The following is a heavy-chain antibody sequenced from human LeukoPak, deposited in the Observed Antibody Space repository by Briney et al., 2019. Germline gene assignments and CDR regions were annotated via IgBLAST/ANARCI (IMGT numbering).Heavy chain of an antibody. CDR1: GGSISTHY. CDR2: VFSSGEL. CDR3: ARHRGYSNWFDP. V-gene: IGHV4-59*08. D-gene: IGHD3-10*01. Sequence: PSETLSLTCTVSGGSISTHYWSWVRQPPGEGGEWIRYVFSSGELTYSSSLRSRVNIPLDASKSQFSLKLSSVTTAAKAVYYCARHRGYSNWFDPWGQGILVTVSS. J-gene: IGHJ5*02.